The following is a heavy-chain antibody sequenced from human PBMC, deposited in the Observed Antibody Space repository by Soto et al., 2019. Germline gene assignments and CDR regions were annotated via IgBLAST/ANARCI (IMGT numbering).Heavy chain of an antibody. CDR1: GFTFSSYG. D-gene: IGHD4-17*01. CDR2: IWYDGSNK. CDR3: ARDEERGTTVTTMSY. V-gene: IGHV3-33*01. J-gene: IGHJ4*02. Sequence: QVQLVESGGGVVQPGRSLRLSCAASGFTFSSYGMHWVRQAPGKGLEWVAVIWYDGSNKYYADSVKGRFTISRDNSKNTLYLHMNSLRAEDTAVYYRARDEERGTTVTTMSYCGQGTLVTVSS.